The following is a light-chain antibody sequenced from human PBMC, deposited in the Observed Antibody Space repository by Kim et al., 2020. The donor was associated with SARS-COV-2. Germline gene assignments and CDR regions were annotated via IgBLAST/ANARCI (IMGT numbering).Light chain of an antibody. Sequence: EPASISCRSSQSLLHSNGYNYLDWYLQKPGQSPQLLIYLGSNRASGVPDRFSGSVSGTDFTLKISRVEAEDVGVYYCMQALQTPYTFGQGTKLEI. V-gene: IGKV2-28*01. CDR1: QSLLHSNGYNY. J-gene: IGKJ2*01. CDR3: MQALQTPYT. CDR2: LGS.